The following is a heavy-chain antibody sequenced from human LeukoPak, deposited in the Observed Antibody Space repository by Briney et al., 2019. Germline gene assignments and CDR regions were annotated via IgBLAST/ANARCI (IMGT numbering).Heavy chain of an antibody. CDR1: GFTVSSNY. V-gene: IGHV3-66*01. CDR3: ARADWLMVYALGY. D-gene: IGHD2-8*01. J-gene: IGHJ4*02. CDR2: IYSGGST. Sequence: LPGGSLRLSCAASGFTVSSNYMSWVRQAPGKGLEWVSVIYSGGSTYYADSVKGRFTISRDNSKNTLYLQMNSLRAEDTAVYYCARADWLMVYALGYWGQGTLVTVSS.